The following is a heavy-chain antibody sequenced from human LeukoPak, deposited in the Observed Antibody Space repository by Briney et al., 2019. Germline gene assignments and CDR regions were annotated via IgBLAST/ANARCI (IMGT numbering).Heavy chain of an antibody. CDR2: SWYDGSKR. V-gene: IGHV3-33*01. CDR3: ARAGFALGVGETFDP. Sequence: GGSLRLFCTAAGLTFSNYVMQWVRQAPGKGREWVAVSWYDGSKRDYADSLKGRFTISRDSSKNTLYLQMNGLRVDDTAMYICARAGFALGVGETFDPWGLGTLVTVSS. J-gene: IGHJ5*02. CDR1: GLTFSNYV. D-gene: IGHD3-16*01.